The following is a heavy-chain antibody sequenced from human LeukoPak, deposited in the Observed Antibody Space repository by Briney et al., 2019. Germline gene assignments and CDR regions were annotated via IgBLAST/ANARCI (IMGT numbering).Heavy chain of an antibody. Sequence: GGSLRLSCAASGFAFSSYAMHWVRQGPGKGLEWVALVSYDGGSKYYADSVKGRFTISRDNAKNSLYLQMNSLRAEDTAVYYCARDEEGDYWGQGTLVTVSS. CDR3: ARDEEGDY. J-gene: IGHJ4*02. CDR2: VSYDGGSK. V-gene: IGHV3-30-3*01. CDR1: GFAFSSYA.